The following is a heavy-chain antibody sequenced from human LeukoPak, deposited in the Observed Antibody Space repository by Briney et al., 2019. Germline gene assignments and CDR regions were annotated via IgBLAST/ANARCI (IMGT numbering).Heavy chain of an antibody. V-gene: IGHV1-46*01. CDR3: ASELAYCGGDCRGNAFDT. CDR1: GYTFTSYY. Sequence: GASVKVSCKASGYTFTSYYMHWVRQAPGQGLEWMGIINPSGGSTSYAQKFQGRVTMTRDMSTSTVYMELSSLRSEDTAVYYCASELAYCGGDCRGNAFDTWGQGTMVTVSS. J-gene: IGHJ3*02. D-gene: IGHD2-21*02. CDR2: INPSGGST.